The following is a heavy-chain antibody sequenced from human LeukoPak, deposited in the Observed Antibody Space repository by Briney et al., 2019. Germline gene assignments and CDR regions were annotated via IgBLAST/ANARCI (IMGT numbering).Heavy chain of an antibody. J-gene: IGHJ3*02. CDR1: GFTFSRYS. CDR3: ARGLIHYSDSSGYYPRAFDI. Sequence: GGSLRLSCAASGFTFSRYSMNWVRQAPGKGLEWVSSISSSRSYRYYADSVKGRFTISRDNAKHSLYLQMNSLRAEDTAVYYCARGLIHYSDSSGYYPRAFDIWGQGTMVTVSS. V-gene: IGHV3-21*01. D-gene: IGHD3-22*01. CDR2: ISSSRSYR.